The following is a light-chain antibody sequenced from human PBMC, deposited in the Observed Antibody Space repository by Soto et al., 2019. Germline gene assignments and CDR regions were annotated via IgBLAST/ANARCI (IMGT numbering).Light chain of an antibody. CDR2: DAS. V-gene: IGKV3-20*01. CDR3: QQYGSSPT. Sequence: EIVLTQSPGTLSLSPGERVTLSCMASQSLSSGYLAWYQQKFGQAPRLLIYDASRRATGIPERFSGSGSGTDFTLTINRLEPEDFAVYYCQQYGSSPTFGLGTKVDIK. J-gene: IGKJ1*01. CDR1: QSLSSGY.